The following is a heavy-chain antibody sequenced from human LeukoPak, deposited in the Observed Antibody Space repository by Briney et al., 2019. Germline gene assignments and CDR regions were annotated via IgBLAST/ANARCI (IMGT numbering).Heavy chain of an antibody. J-gene: IGHJ4*02. CDR3: AKDRTYGPGSYPTPADY. CDR1: GFTFSSYG. Sequence: GGSLRLSCAASGFTFSSYGMHWVRQAPGKGLEWVAFIRYDGSNKYYADSVKGRFTISRDNSKNTLYLQMNSLRAEDTAVYYCAKDRTYGPGSYPTPADYWGQGTLVTVSS. V-gene: IGHV3-30*02. D-gene: IGHD3-10*01. CDR2: IRYDGSNK.